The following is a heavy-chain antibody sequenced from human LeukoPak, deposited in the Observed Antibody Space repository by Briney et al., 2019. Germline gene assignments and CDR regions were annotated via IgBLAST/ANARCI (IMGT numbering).Heavy chain of an antibody. Sequence: SETLSLTCTVSGGSISSGGYYWSWIRQHPGKGLEWIGYMYYIGSTYYNPSLKSRVTISVDRSKNQFSLKLSSVTAADTAVYYCARDLDGLRRYFDYWGQGTLVTVSS. CDR2: MYYIGST. D-gene: IGHD3/OR15-3a*01. J-gene: IGHJ4*02. CDR3: ARDLDGLRRYFDY. V-gene: IGHV4-31*03. CDR1: GGSISSGGYY.